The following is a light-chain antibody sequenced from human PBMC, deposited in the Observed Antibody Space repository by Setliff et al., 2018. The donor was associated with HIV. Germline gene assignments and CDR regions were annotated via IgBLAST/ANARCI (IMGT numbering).Light chain of an antibody. Sequence: LAQPASVSGSPGQSITISCTGTSSDVGGYKYVSWYQQHPGKAPKLMIYEVSNRPSGVSNRFSGSKSGNTASLTISGLQAEDEADYYCSSYTSSSTPLVFGTGTKVTVL. CDR2: EVS. CDR1: SSDVGGYKY. CDR3: SSYTSSSTPLV. J-gene: IGLJ1*01. V-gene: IGLV2-14*01.